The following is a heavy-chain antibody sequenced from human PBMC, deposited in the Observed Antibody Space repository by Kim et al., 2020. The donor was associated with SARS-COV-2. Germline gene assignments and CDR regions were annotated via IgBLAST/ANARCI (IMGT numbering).Heavy chain of an antibody. D-gene: IGHD1-1*01. CDR2: ST. V-gene: IGHV3-23*01. Sequence: STFCADTEKGRFTISRDNSENTLHLQMGSLRVEDTGVYYCAREPARRADYWGRGTLVTVSS. J-gene: IGHJ4*02. CDR3: AREPARRADY.